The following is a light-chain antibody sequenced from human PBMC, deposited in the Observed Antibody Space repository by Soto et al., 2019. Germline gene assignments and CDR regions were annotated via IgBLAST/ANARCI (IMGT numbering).Light chain of an antibody. CDR2: DAS. Sequence: DIVMAQSPATLSVSPVERVIFSCRASQSIRSNLAWYQHKPGQAPRLLISDASAGATDIPARFSGSGSGTDFTLTISNLEPEDFAVYYCQQHSHWPPWTFGQGTKVDIK. J-gene: IGKJ1*01. CDR3: QQHSHWPPWT. CDR1: QSIRSN. V-gene: IGKV3-11*01.